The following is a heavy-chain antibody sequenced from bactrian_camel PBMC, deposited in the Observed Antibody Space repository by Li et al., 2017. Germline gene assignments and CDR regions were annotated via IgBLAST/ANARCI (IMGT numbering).Heavy chain of an antibody. J-gene: IGHJ7*01. CDR2: IDADGET. Sequence: QLVESGGGSVQAGGSLRLSCAARTGTFRCACMGWIRQVSGQEREGVASIDADGETSYADSVKGRFTVSRDNAKSTLYLHMKNLKAEDSATYYCAVTLFCRERAWQPDAYRYWGTGTQVTVS. V-gene: IGHV3S8*01. CDR1: TGTFRCAC. D-gene: IGHD7*01.